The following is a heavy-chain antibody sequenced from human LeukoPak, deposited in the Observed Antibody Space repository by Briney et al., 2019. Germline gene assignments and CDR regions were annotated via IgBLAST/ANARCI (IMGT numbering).Heavy chain of an antibody. D-gene: IGHD3-3*01. CDR3: AKVQRGGGYNMDFDF. J-gene: IGHJ4*02. CDR2: ISYDGSNK. V-gene: IGHV3-30-3*01. Sequence: PGGSLRLSCAASGFTFSSYAMHWVRQAPGKGLEWVAVISYDGSNKYYADSVKGRFTISRDNSKNTLYLQMNSLRAEDTAVYSCAKVQRGGGYNMDFDFWGQGTLVTVSS. CDR1: GFTFSSYA.